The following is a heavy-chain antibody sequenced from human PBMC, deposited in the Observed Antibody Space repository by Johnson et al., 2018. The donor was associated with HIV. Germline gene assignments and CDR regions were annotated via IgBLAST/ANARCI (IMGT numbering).Heavy chain of an antibody. Sequence: QVQLVESGGGVVQPGGSLRLSCAASGFTFSSYVMHWVRQAPGKGLEWVAFIRYDGSNKYYADSVKGRFTISRDNSKKTLYLQMSSLRAEDTAVYYCARSVHDYGDYLWGRDAFDIWGQGTTVTVSS. CDR2: IRYDGSNK. CDR3: ARSVHDYGDYLWGRDAFDI. V-gene: IGHV3-30*02. CDR1: GFTFSSYV. J-gene: IGHJ3*02. D-gene: IGHD4-17*01.